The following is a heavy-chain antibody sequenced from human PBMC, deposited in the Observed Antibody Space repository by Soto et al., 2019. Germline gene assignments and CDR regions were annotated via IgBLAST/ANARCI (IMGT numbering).Heavy chain of an antibody. V-gene: IGHV1-3*01. CDR1: EYTFTSYG. CDR2: INAANGDT. J-gene: IGHJ5*02. D-gene: IGHD6-13*01. CDR3: VRRHVSATGIDWFDH. Sequence: QVQLVQSGTEVKKPGASVKVSCKASEYTFTSYGIHWVRQAPGQRLEWMGWINAANGDTKYSPKFQGRVTITRDTSASTAYMERSSLRSEDTAVYYCVRRHVSATGIDWFDHWGQGTLVTVSS.